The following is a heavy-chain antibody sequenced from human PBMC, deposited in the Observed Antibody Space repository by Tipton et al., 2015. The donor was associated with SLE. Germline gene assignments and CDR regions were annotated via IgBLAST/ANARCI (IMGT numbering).Heavy chain of an antibody. CDR2: VHNSGSP. CDR1: GGSISTYY. CDR3: VRYMTKVTPYNYYGLDV. Sequence: TLSLTCTVSGGSISTYYWSWIRQPPGKGLEWIGYVHNSGSPNYNPSLKSRVTFSVDTSKNQVSLKLTSVTAADTALYYCVRYMTKVTPYNYYGLDVWGQGTTVIVSS. J-gene: IGHJ6*02. D-gene: IGHD4-17*01. V-gene: IGHV4-59*08.